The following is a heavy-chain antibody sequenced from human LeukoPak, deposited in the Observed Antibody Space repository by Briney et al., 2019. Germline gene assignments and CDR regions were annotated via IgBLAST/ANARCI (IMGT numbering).Heavy chain of an antibody. V-gene: IGHV1-2*02. CDR3: ARQSIAGRDFDY. CDR2: INPNSGGT. CDR1: GYTFTGYY. J-gene: IGHJ4*02. Sequence: ASVKVSCKASGYTFTGYYMHWVRQAPGQGLEWMGWINPNSGGTNYAQKFQGRITMTRDTSINTAYMEVSRLRSDDTAVYYCARQSIAGRDFDYWGQGTLVTVSS. D-gene: IGHD6-6*01.